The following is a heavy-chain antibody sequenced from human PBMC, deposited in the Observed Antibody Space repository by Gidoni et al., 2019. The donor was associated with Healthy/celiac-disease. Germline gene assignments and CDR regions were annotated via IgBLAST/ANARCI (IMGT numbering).Heavy chain of an antibody. CDR3: ARALYSNYGDAFDI. CDR2: IYYSGST. Sequence: QVQLQESGPGLVKPSETLSLTCTVSGGSISSYYWSWIRQPPGKGLEWIGYIYYSGSTNYNPSLKSRVTISVDTSKNQFSLKLSSVTAADTAVYYCARALYSNYGDAFDIWGQGTMVTVSS. J-gene: IGHJ3*02. D-gene: IGHD4-4*01. V-gene: IGHV4-59*01. CDR1: GGSISSYY.